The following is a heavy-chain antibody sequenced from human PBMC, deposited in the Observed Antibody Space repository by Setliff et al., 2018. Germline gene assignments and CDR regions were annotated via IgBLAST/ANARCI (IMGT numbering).Heavy chain of an antibody. CDR3: ARQIDYGDFQYFDY. Sequence: TLSLTCPVSGGSLSSSSYYWGWIRQPPGKGLEWIGSIYYSGSTYYNPSLKSRVTISVDTSKNQFSLKLSSVTAADTAVYYCARQIDYGDFQYFDYWGQGTLVTVSS. D-gene: IGHD4-17*01. J-gene: IGHJ4*02. CDR1: GGSLSSSSYY. V-gene: IGHV4-39*01. CDR2: IYYSGST.